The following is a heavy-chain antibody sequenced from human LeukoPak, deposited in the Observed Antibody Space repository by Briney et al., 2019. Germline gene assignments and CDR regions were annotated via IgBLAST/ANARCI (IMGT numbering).Heavy chain of an antibody. CDR3: ARHASYGSGSYRFDP. Sequence: SETLSLTCTVSGGSISIYYWSWIRQPPGKGLEWIGYIYYSGSTNYNPSLKSRVTISVDTSKNQFSLKLSSVTAADTAVYYCARHASYGSGSYRFDPWGQGTLVTVSS. CDR1: GGSISIYY. J-gene: IGHJ5*02. CDR2: IYYSGST. V-gene: IGHV4-59*08. D-gene: IGHD3-10*01.